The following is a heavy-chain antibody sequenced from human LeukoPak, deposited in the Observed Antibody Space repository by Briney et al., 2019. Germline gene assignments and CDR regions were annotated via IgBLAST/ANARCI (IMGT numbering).Heavy chain of an antibody. Sequence: GGSLRLSCAASGFTFSSYEMNWVRQAPGKGLEWVSYISSSGSTIYYADSVKGRFTISRDNANNSLYLQMNSLRAEDTAVYYCARKGGYYYGVDYWGQGTLVTVSS. J-gene: IGHJ4*02. D-gene: IGHD3-22*01. CDR1: GFTFSSYE. V-gene: IGHV3-48*03. CDR2: ISSSGSTI. CDR3: ARKGGYYYGVDY.